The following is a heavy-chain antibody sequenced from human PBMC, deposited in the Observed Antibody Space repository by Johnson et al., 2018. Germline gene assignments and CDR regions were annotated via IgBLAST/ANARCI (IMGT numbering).Heavy chain of an antibody. Sequence: QVQLVQSGGGVVQPGRSLRLSCAASGFTFSSYGMHWVHQAPGKGLEWVAVISYDGYNKYYADSVKGRFTISRDNSKNTLYLQMNSLRVGDTAVYYCVNPYYDGDYWGQGTTVTVSS. CDR2: ISYDGYNK. CDR1: GFTFSSYG. D-gene: IGHD3-22*01. CDR3: VNPYYDGDY. V-gene: IGHV3-30*18. J-gene: IGHJ4*03.